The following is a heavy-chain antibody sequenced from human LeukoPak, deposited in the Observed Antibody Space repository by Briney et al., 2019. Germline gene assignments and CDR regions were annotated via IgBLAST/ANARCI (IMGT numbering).Heavy chain of an antibody. D-gene: IGHD6-6*01. CDR2: ISSSATYI. CDR3: AKMYSSSSWFDP. V-gene: IGHV3-21*04. CDR1: GFTFTSYS. J-gene: IGHJ5*02. Sequence: GGSLRLSCAASGFTFTSYSINWVRQAPGKGLEWVSSISSSATYIYYADSVKGRFTISRDNSKNTLYLQMNSLRAEDTAVYYCAKMYSSSSWFDPWGQGTLVTVSS.